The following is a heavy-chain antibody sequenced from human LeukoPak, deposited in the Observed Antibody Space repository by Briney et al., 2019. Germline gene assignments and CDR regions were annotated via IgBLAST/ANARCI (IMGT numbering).Heavy chain of an antibody. V-gene: IGHV3-33*01. CDR2: IWYDGSNK. J-gene: IGHJ4*02. CDR1: GFTFSSYG. CDR3: ARDREENFDY. Sequence: GGSLRLSCAASGFTFSSYGMHWVRQAPGKGLERVAVIWYDGSNKYYADSVKGRFTISRDNSKNTLYLQVNSLRAEDTAVYYCARDREENFDYWGQGTLVTVSS.